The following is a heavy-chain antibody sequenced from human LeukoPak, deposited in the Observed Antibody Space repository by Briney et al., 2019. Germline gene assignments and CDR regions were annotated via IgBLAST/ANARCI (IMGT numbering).Heavy chain of an antibody. CDR2: IIPILGIA. D-gene: IGHD1-14*01. Sequence: SVKVSCKASGGTFSSYAISWVRQAPGQGLEWMGRIIPILGIANYAQKFQGRATITADKSTSTAYMELSSLRSEDTAVYYCARGSADGSDAFDIWGQGTMVTVSS. J-gene: IGHJ3*02. CDR1: GGTFSSYA. V-gene: IGHV1-69*04. CDR3: ARGSADGSDAFDI.